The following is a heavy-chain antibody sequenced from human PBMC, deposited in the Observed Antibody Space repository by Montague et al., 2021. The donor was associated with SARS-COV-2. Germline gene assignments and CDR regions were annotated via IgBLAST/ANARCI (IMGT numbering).Heavy chain of an antibody. CDR1: GGSISSGGYY. D-gene: IGHD3-3*01. J-gene: IGHJ4*02. CDR2: IYYSGST. V-gene: IGHV4-31*03. Sequence: TLSLTCTVSGGSISSGGYYWSWIRPHPGKGLEWIGYIYYSGSTYYNPSLKSRVTISVDTSKNQFSLKLSSVTAADTAVYYCARALSITIFGVVGSFDYWGQGTLVTVSS. CDR3: ARALSITIFGVVGSFDY.